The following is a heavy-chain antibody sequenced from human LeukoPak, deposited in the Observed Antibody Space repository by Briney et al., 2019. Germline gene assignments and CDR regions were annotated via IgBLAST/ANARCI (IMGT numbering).Heavy chain of an antibody. Sequence: GGSLRLSCAASGFTFSSYEMNWVRQAPGKGLEWVSYISSSGSTIYYADSVKGRFTISRDNAKNSLYLQMNSLRAEDTAVYYCARDLLVGGSGYHYWGQGTLVTVSS. CDR3: ARDLLVGGSGYHY. CDR2: ISSSGSTI. V-gene: IGHV3-48*03. D-gene: IGHD3-22*01. J-gene: IGHJ4*02. CDR1: GFTFSSYE.